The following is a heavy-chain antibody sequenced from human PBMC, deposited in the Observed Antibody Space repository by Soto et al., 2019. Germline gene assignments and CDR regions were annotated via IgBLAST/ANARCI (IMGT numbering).Heavy chain of an antibody. V-gene: IGHV1-69*01. CDR3: ARTPLADGSGGSCYSAAPLFYYYDGMDV. CDR2: IIPIFGTA. CDR1: GGTFSSYA. Sequence: QVQLVQSGAEVKKPGSSVKVSCKASGGTFSSYAISWVRQAPGQGLEWMGGIIPIFGTANYAQKFQGRVTITADESTSTAYMELSSRRSEDTAGYYCARTPLADGSGGSCYSAAPLFYYYDGMDVWGQGTTVTVSS. J-gene: IGHJ6*02. D-gene: IGHD2-15*01.